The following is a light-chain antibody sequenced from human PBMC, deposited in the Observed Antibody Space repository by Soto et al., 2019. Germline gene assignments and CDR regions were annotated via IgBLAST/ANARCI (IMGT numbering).Light chain of an antibody. CDR2: AVS. CDR1: NSDVGRYNF. J-gene: IGLJ3*02. V-gene: IGLV2-11*01. CDR3: YSYTASDIWV. Sequence: QSALTQPRSVSGSPGQSVTISCTGTNSDVGRYNFVSWYQQLPGKAPKLLISAVSQRPSGVPDRFSGSKSDNTASLTISGLQADDEADYFCYSYTASDIWVFGGGTKVTVL.